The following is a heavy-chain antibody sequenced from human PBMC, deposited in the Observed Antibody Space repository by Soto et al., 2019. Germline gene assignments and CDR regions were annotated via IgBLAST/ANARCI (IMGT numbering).Heavy chain of an antibody. V-gene: IGHV4-59*08. CDR3: ARPVRDWGSLGY. D-gene: IGHD7-27*01. J-gene: IGHJ4*02. CDR2: IYYSGST. CDR1: GDSISTYY. Sequence: QVQLQESGPGLVKPSETLSLTCTVSGDSISTYYWSWIRQPPGQGLEWIGYIYYSGSTNYNPSLESRVTISLDTSKNQFSLKMNSVTAADTAVYYCARPVRDWGSLGYWGQGTLVTVSS.